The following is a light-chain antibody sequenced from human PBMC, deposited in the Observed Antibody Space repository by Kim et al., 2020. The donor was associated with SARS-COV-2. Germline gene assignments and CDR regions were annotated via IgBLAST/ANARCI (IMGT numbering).Light chain of an antibody. CDR1: NIGSKS. V-gene: IGLV3-21*04. J-gene: IGLJ3*02. CDR2: YDS. Sequence: SYELTQPPSVSVAPGKTARITCGGNNIGSKSVHWYQQKPGQAPVLVIYYDSDRPSGIPERFSGSNSGNTDTLTISRVEAGDEADYYCQVWDRSSDHRVFG. CDR3: QVWDRSSDHRV.